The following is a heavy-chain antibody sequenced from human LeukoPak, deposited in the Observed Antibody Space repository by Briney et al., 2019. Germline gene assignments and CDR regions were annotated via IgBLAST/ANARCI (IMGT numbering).Heavy chain of an antibody. Sequence: PSETLSLTCTVSGGSISSGGYYWGWIRQPPGKGLEWIGSIDYSGNTYYNPSLKSRATISIDTSKNQFSLKLSSVTAADTAVYYCAREYTLYRSGWFLDYWGQGTVVTVSS. CDR1: GGSISSGGYY. J-gene: IGHJ4*02. CDR2: IDYSGNT. D-gene: IGHD6-19*01. V-gene: IGHV4-39*07. CDR3: AREYTLYRSGWFLDY.